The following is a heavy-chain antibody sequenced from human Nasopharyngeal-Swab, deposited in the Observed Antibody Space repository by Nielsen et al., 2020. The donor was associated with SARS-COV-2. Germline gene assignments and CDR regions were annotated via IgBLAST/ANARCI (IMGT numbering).Heavy chain of an antibody. CDR3: ARGAWGRDGYNLFDY. D-gene: IGHD5-24*01. Sequence: SETLSLTCTASGGSISSYYWSWIRQPPGKGLEWIGYIYYSGSTNYNPSLKSRVTISVDTSKNQFSLKLSSVTAADTAVYYCARGAWGRDGYNLFDYWGQGTLVTVSS. CDR2: IYYSGST. J-gene: IGHJ4*02. CDR1: GGSISSYY. V-gene: IGHV4-59*01.